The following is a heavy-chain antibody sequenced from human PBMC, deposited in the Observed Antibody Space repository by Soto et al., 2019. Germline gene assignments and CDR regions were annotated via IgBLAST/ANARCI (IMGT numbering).Heavy chain of an antibody. CDR2: IYHSGST. Sequence: ASETLSLTCAVSGGSISRSNWWSWVRQPPGKGLEWIGEIYHSGSTNYNPSLRSRVNISVDKSKNQISLKLSSVTAADTAVYYCASQKTQAVALEYWGQGSLVTVSS. CDR3: ASQKTQAVALEY. V-gene: IGHV4-4*02. CDR1: GGSISRSNW. J-gene: IGHJ4*02. D-gene: IGHD6-19*01.